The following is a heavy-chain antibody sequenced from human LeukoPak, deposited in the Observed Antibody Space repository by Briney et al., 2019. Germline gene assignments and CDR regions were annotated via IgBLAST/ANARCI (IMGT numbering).Heavy chain of an antibody. CDR2: IYHSGST. D-gene: IGHD2-15*01. J-gene: IGHJ4*02. CDR3: ARDRGYEAQTYFDY. CDR1: GGSISSYY. Sequence: PSETLSLTCTVSGGSISSYYWSWIRQPPGKGLEWIGYIYHSGSTNYNPSLKSRVTISVDTSKNQFSLKLSSVTAADTAVYYCARDRGYEAQTYFDYWGQGTLVTVSS. V-gene: IGHV4-59*01.